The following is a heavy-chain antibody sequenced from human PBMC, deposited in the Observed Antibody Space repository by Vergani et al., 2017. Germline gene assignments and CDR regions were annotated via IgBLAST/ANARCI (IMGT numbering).Heavy chain of an antibody. CDR2: IYYSGST. V-gene: IGHV4-59*01. CDR1: GGSISSYY. J-gene: IGHJ3*02. D-gene: IGHD2-15*01. CDR3: ARDLKYCSGGSCYNDAFDI. Sequence: QLQLQESGPGLVKPSETLSLTCTVSGGSISSYYWSWIRQPPGKGLEWIGYIYYSGSTNYNPSLKSRVTISVDTSKNQFSLKLSSVTAADTAVYYCARDLKYCSGGSCYNDAFDIWGQGTMVTVSS.